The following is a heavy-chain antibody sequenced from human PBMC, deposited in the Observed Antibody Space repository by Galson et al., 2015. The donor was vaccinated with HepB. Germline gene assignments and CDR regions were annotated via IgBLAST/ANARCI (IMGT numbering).Heavy chain of an antibody. CDR3: ATEVPYYYDSSGYPLGY. D-gene: IGHD3-22*01. CDR1: GFTFSNAW. V-gene: IGHV3-15*07. Sequence: SLRLSCAASGFTFSNAWTNWVRQAPGKGLEWVGRVKSDTYGGTRDYAAPVKGKFTISRDDSKNTVYLQMDSLKSEDTAVYYCATEVPYYYDSSGYPLGYWGQGTLVTVSS. CDR2: VKSDTYGGTR. J-gene: IGHJ4*02.